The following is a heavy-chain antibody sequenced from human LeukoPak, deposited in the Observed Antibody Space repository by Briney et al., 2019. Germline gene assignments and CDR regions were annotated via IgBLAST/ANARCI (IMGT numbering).Heavy chain of an antibody. CDR2: IYPGDSDT. J-gene: IGHJ4*02. CDR1: GYSFTSYW. CDR3: ARRVSSWYFDY. D-gene: IGHD6-13*01. V-gene: IGHV5-51*01. Sequence: KFGESLKMSCKGSGYSFTSYWIGWVRQMPGKGLEWMGIIYPGDSDTRYSPSFQGQVTISANKSISTAYLQWSSLKASDTAMYYCARRVSSWYFDYWGQGTLVTVSS.